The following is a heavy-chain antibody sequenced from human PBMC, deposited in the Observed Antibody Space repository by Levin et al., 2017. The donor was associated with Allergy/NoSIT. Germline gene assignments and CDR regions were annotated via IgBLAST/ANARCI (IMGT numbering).Heavy chain of an antibody. V-gene: IGHV4-31*03. CDR2: IYYTGGT. Sequence: SETLSLTCTVSGGSISSGGYYWSWIRQHPGEGLEWIGYIYYTGGTHYKPSLKSRVTISVDTSKNQFSLKLTSVTAADTAVYYCARADTAMAHIDYWGQGTLVTVSS. J-gene: IGHJ4*02. CDR1: GGSISSGGYY. D-gene: IGHD5-18*01. CDR3: ARADTAMAHIDY.